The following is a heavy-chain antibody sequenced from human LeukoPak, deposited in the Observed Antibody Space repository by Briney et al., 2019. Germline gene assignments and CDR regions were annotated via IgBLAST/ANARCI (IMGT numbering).Heavy chain of an antibody. D-gene: IGHD3-22*01. CDR1: GFTFSSYA. J-gene: IGHJ4*02. V-gene: IGHV3-23*01. CDR2: ISGSGGST. Sequence: GGSLRLSCAASGFTFSSYAMSWVRQAPGKGLEWVSAISGSGGSTYYADSVKGRFTISRDNSKNTLYLQMNSLRAEDTAVYYCAKDFGDTYYYDSSGYYSGYWGQGTLVTVSS. CDR3: AKDFGDTYYYDSSGYYSGY.